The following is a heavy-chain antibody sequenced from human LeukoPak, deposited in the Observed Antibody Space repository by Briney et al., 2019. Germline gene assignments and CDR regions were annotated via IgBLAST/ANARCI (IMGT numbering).Heavy chain of an antibody. CDR1: GGSISSSTSY. CDR2: IYYSGST. V-gene: IGHV4-39*01. J-gene: IGHJ4*02. Sequence: PSETLSLTCSVPGGSISSSTSYWGWIRQPPGKGLEWIGTIYYSGSTYYNPSLKSRVTISVDTSKNQFSLKLGSVTAADTAVYYCARQTYGSGSYYSLDCWGQGTLVTVSS. D-gene: IGHD3-10*01. CDR3: ARQTYGSGSYYSLDC.